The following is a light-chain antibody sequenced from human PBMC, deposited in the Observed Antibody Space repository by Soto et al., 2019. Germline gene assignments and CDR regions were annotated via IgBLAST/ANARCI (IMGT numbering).Light chain of an antibody. CDR3: QQYSNWPLT. Sequence: EIVMMQSPATLSVSPWERATLSCRARQSVSSNVAWYQQKPGQAPRLLIYGTSTRATGIPARFSGSASGTEFTLTISSLQSEDFAVYYCQQYSNWPLTFGQGTKVDI. J-gene: IGKJ1*01. V-gene: IGKV3-15*01. CDR1: QSVSSN. CDR2: GTS.